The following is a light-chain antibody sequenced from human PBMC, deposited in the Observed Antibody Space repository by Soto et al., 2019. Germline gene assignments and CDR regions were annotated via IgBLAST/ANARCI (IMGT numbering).Light chain of an antibody. Sequence: QSVLTRPASVSGSPGQSITISCIGTSSDVGSYNLVSWYQQHPGKAPKLMIYEGRKRPSGVSNRFSGSKSGNTASLTISGLQAEDEADYYCCSYAGGSTFVIYGGGTKLTVL. V-gene: IGLV2-23*03. J-gene: IGLJ2*01. CDR3: CSYAGGSTFVI. CDR2: EGR. CDR1: SSDVGSYNL.